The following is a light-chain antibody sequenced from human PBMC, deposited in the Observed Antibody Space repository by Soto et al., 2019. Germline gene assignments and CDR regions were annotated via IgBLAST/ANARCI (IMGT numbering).Light chain of an antibody. J-gene: IGKJ1*01. CDR3: QHYNNWPPWT. V-gene: IGKV3-15*01. CDR1: QSVSSY. CDR2: GAS. Sequence: EIVLTQSPATLSLTPGERATLSCRASQSVSSYLAWYQQKPGQAPRLLIYGASTRATGIPARFSGSGSGTEFTLTISSLQPEDFAVYYCQHYNNWPPWTFGQGTKVDIK.